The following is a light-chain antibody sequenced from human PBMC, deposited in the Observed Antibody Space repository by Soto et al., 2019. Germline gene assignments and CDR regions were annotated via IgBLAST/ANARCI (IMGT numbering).Light chain of an antibody. CDR1: QSVSSSY. J-gene: IGKJ2*01. V-gene: IGKV3-20*01. CDR2: GAS. Sequence: EIVLTQSPGTLSLSPGERVTLSCRASQSVSSSYLAWYQQKPGQAPRLLIYGASSRATGIPDRFSGSGSGTDFTLTISRLEPEDFAVYYCQQYGSSWRTFGQGTKLEIK. CDR3: QQYGSSWRT.